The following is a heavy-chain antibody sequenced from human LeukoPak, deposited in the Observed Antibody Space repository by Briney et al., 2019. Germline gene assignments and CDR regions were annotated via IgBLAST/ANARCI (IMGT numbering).Heavy chain of an antibody. V-gene: IGHV3-9*01. CDR3: ARRGAVAGTFDY. J-gene: IGHJ4*02. CDR2: INWNSDSI. CDR1: GFTFGDYA. D-gene: IGHD6-19*01. Sequence: GGSLRLSCTASGFTFGDYAMSWFRQVPGKGLEWVSGINWNSDSIGYADSMKGRFTTSRDNAKNTLYLQMNSLRAEDTAVYYCARRGAVAGTFDYWGQGTLVTVSS.